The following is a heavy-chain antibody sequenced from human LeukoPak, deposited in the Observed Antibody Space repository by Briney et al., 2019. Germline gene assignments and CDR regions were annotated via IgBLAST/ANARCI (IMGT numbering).Heavy chain of an antibody. CDR1: GYNFSIYV. J-gene: IGHJ4*02. CDR3: ARFAAAVVVFDY. V-gene: IGHV1-18*01. D-gene: IGHD6-13*01. CDR2: ISAYNGNT. Sequence: ASVKVSCKASGYNFSIYVINWVRQAPGQGLEWMGWISAYNGNTNYAQKLQGRVTITRDTSASTAYMELSSLRSEDTAVYYCARFAAAVVVFDYWGQGTLVTVSS.